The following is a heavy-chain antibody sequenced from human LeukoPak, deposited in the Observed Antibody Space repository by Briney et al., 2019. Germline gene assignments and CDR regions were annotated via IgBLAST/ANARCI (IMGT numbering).Heavy chain of an antibody. CDR3: AKAETMTQRGYFDY. CDR1: GFTFSSYG. CDR2: ISYDGSNK. J-gene: IGHJ4*02. V-gene: IGHV3-30*18. D-gene: IGHD1-1*01. Sequence: PGGSLRLSCAASGFTFSSYGMHWVRQAPGKGLEWVAVISYDGSNKYYADSVKGRFTISRDNSKNTLYLQMNSLRGEDTAVYYCAKAETMTQRGYFDYWGQGTLVTVSS.